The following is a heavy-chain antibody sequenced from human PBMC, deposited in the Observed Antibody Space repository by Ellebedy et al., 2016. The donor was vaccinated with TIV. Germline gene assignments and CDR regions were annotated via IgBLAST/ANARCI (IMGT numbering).Heavy chain of an antibody. CDR2: INQDGGEK. Sequence: PGGSLRLSCAASGFTISRHWMSWVRQGPGKGLEWVANINQDGGEKNYVDSVRGRFTISRDNAKNSLYLQMNSLRVDDTAVYYCVTWGQSYGRWGQGSLVTISS. D-gene: IGHD3-16*01. V-gene: IGHV3-7*03. CDR3: VTWGQSYGR. CDR1: GFTISRHW. J-gene: IGHJ4*02.